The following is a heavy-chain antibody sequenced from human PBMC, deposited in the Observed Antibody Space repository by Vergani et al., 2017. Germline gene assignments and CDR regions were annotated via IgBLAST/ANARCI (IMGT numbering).Heavy chain of an antibody. CDR1: GFTFSDYY. CDR3: ARDLSDFWSGYNWFDP. Sequence: QVQLVESGGGLVKPGGSLRLSCAASGFTFSDYYMSWFRQAPGKGLEWVSYISSSGSTIYYADSVKGRFTISRDNAKNSLYLQMNSLRAEETAVYYCARDLSDFWSGYNWFDPWGQGTLVTVSS. J-gene: IGHJ5*02. V-gene: IGHV3-11*01. CDR2: ISSSGSTI. D-gene: IGHD3-3*01.